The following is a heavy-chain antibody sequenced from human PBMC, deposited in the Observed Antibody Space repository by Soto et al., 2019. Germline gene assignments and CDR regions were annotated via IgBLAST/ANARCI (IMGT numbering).Heavy chain of an antibody. Sequence: QLQLQESGPGLVKPSETLSLTCTVSGRSISSRGYYWGWIRQPPGKGLEWIGTIYYSGSTYYNPSPKSRVTISVDTSKNQFSLKLSSVTAADTAVYYCATSNWFDPWGQGTLVTVSS. J-gene: IGHJ5*02. CDR2: IYYSGST. V-gene: IGHV4-39*01. CDR1: GRSISSRGYY. CDR3: ATSNWFDP.